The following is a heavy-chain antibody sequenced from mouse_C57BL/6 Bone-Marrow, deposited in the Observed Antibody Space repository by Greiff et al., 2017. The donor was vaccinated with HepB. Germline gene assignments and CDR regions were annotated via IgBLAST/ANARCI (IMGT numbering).Heavy chain of an antibody. CDR3: ARPVVAPFDY. V-gene: IGHV1-81*01. J-gene: IGHJ2*01. D-gene: IGHD1-1*01. CDR2: IYPRSGNT. Sequence: QVQLQQSGAELARPGASVKLSCKASGYTFTSYGISWVKQRTGQGLEWIGEIYPRSGNTYYNEKFKGKATLTADKSSSTAYMELRSLTSEDSAVYFCARPVVAPFDYWGQGTTLTVSS. CDR1: GYTFTSYG.